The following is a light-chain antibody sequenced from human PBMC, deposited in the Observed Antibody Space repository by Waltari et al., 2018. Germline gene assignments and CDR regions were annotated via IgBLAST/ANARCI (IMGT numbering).Light chain of an antibody. Sequence: EIVLTQSPGTLSLSPADRATLSCRASQSVSSSDLAWYQQKPGQAPRLLMYGVSYRAAGIPDRFSGSGSGTDFTLTISRLAPEDFAVYYCQQYGGSPPFTFGPGTKVDL. V-gene: IGKV3-20*01. CDR3: QQYGGSPPFT. J-gene: IGKJ3*01. CDR1: QSVSSSD. CDR2: GVS.